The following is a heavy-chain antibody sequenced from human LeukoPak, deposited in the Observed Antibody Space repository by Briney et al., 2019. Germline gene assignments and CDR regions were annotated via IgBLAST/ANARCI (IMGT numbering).Heavy chain of an antibody. CDR1: GYTFTGYY. CDR3: ARDLSSDLYHFDY. Sequence: ASAKVSCKASGYTFTGYYMHWVRQAPGQGLEWMGWINPNSGGTNYAQRFQGRVTMTRDTSISTAYMELSRLRSDDTAVYYCARDLSSDLYHFDYWGQGTLVTVSS. D-gene: IGHD3-16*01. J-gene: IGHJ4*02. V-gene: IGHV1-2*02. CDR2: INPNSGGT.